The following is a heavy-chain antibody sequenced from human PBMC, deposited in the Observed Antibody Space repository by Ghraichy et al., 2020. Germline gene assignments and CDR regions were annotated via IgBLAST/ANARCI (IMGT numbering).Heavy chain of an antibody. CDR2: IYYSGST. Sequence: SQTLSLTCTVSGGSISSYYWSWIRQPPGKGLEWIGYIYYSGSTNYNPSLKSRVTISVDTSKNQFSLKLSSVTAADTAVYYCARPHYGDYLRENDAFDIWGQGTMVTVSS. D-gene: IGHD4-17*01. V-gene: IGHV4-59*08. CDR1: GGSISSYY. J-gene: IGHJ3*02. CDR3: ARPHYGDYLRENDAFDI.